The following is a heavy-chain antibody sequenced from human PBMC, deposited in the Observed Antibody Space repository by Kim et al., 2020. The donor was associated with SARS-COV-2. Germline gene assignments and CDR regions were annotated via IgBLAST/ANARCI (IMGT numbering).Heavy chain of an antibody. J-gene: IGHJ5*02. D-gene: IGHD3-9*01. CDR1: GYTFTSYA. Sequence: ASVKVSCKASGYTFTSYAMNWVRQAPGQGLEWMGWINTNTGNPTYAQGFTGRFVFSLDTSVSTAYLQISSLKAEDTAVYYCARNGGELRYFDWSPIGRTNWFDPWGQGTLVTVSS. CDR3: ARNGGELRYFDWSPIGRTNWFDP. CDR2: INTNTGNP. V-gene: IGHV7-4-1*02.